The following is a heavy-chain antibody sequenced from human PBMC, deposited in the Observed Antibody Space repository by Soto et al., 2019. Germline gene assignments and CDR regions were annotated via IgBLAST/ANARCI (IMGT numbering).Heavy chain of an antibody. V-gene: IGHV3-21*01. CDR1: GFTFSSYS. J-gene: IGHJ6*02. CDR3: ARGFQYYGMDV. CDR2: ISSSSSYI. Sequence: EVQLVESGGGLVKPGGSLRLSCAASGFTFSSYSMNWVRQAPGKGLEWVSSISSSSSYIYYADSVKGRFTISRDNAKNSLYLQMNCLSAEETAVYYCARGFQYYGMDVWGQGTTVTVSS.